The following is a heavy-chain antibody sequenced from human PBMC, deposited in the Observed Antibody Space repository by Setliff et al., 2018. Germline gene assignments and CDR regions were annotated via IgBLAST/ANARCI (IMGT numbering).Heavy chain of an antibody. J-gene: IGHJ3*02. CDR3: ASAPLLYSDSRGLSGTFDI. CDR2: IYYSGRT. D-gene: IGHD3-22*01. Sequence: SQTLSLPCTVSGGSISSGDYYWSWIRPPPGKSLEFFGYIYYSGRTYYNPSLKSRVTISIDTSKNQFSLKVNSVTAADTAVYYCASAPLLYSDSRGLSGTFDIWGQGTMVTVSS. CDR1: GGSISSGDYY. V-gene: IGHV4-30-4*08.